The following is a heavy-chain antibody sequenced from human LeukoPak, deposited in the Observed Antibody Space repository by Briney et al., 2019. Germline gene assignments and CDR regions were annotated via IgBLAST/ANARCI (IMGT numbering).Heavy chain of an antibody. CDR1: GFTLSSYG. D-gene: IGHD2-21*02. V-gene: IGHV3-23*01. Sequence: GGSLRLSCAASGFTLSSYGMSWVRQALGKGLGGVSVISSSGGSSFSVDSVKGRFTISRDNSKNTLYLQMNSLRAEDTAVYYCAKESAYCGSDCRSLSDHWGQGTPVTVSS. J-gene: IGHJ4*02. CDR3: AKESAYCGSDCRSLSDH. CDR2: ISSSGGSS.